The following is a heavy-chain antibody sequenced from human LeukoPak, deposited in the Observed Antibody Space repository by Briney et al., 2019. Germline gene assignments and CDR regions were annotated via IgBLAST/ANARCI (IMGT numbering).Heavy chain of an antibody. CDR3: ASVVYSSSWFGSTGFDY. J-gene: IGHJ4*02. CDR1: GYTFTSYD. V-gene: IGHV1-8*01. CDR2: MNPNRGNT. Sequence: ASVKVSCKASGYTFTSYDINWVRQATGQGLGWMGWMNPNRGNTGYAQKFQGRVTMTRNTSISTAYMELSSLRSEDTAVYYCASVVYSSSWFGSTGFDYWGQGTLVTVSS. D-gene: IGHD6-13*01.